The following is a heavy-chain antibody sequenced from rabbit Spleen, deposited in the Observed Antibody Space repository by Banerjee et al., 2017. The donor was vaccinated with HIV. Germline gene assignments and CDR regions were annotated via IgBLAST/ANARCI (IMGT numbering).Heavy chain of an antibody. J-gene: IGHJ4*01. CDR3: ARDLTSVIGWNFNL. D-gene: IGHD1-1*01. CDR2: INTATGKG. Sequence: QEQLEESGGGLVKPEGSLTLTCKASGFSFSDIDVMCWVRQAPGKGLEWIACINTATGKGVYAPCAKGRFTISRSSSTTVTLQMTSLSAADTATYFCARDLTSVIGWNFNLWGPGTLVT. CDR1: GFSFSDIDV. V-gene: IGHV1S45*01.